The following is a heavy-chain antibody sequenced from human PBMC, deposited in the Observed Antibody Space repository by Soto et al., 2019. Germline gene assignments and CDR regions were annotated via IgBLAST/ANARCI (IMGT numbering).Heavy chain of an antibody. CDR3: AKSHDFWSGYFGY. CDR2: ISYDGSNK. V-gene: IGHV3-30*18. Sequence: GGSLRLSCAASGFTFSSYGMHWVRQAPGKGLEWVAVISYDGSNKYYADSVKGRFTISRDNSKNTLYLQMNSLRAEDTAVYYCAKSHDFWSGYFGYWGQGTLVTVSS. J-gene: IGHJ4*02. D-gene: IGHD3-3*01. CDR1: GFTFSSYG.